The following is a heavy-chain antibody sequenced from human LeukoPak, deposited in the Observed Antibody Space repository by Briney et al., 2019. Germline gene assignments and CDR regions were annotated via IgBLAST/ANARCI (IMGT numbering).Heavy chain of an antibody. J-gene: IGHJ5*02. D-gene: IGHD6-13*01. CDR3: ARDRSELVAAGMGWFDP. CDR1: GGTFSSYA. Sequence: GASVKVSCKASGGTFSSYAISWVRQAPGQGLEWMGGVIPIFGTANYAQKFQGRVTITADESTSTAYMELSSLRSEDTAVYYCARDRSELVAAGMGWFDPWGQGTLVTVSS. V-gene: IGHV1-69*13. CDR2: VIPIFGTA.